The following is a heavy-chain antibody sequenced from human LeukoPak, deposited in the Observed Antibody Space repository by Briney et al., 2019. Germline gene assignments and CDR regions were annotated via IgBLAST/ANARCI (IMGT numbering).Heavy chain of an antibody. Sequence: GGSLRLSCAASGFTFSYYWMYWVRQAPGKGLVWVSRINSDGSTTSYADSVKGRFTISRDNAKNTLCLQMNSLRADDTAVYYCARDSGYGSNSDYWSQGTLVTVSS. CDR1: GFTFSYYW. CDR3: ARDSGYGSNSDY. V-gene: IGHV3-74*01. J-gene: IGHJ4*02. CDR2: INSDGSTT. D-gene: IGHD4-23*01.